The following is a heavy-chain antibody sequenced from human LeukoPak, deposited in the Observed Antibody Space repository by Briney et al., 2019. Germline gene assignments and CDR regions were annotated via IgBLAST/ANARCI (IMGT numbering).Heavy chain of an antibody. Sequence: PGGSLRLSCAASGFTFSTYSVNWVRQAPGKGLEWISYIRGRDNLISYADSVKGRFTISTDNAKNSLYLQMNSLRAEDTAVYCCAREGPPPYDFWSGYSKNWFDPWGQGTLVTVSS. D-gene: IGHD3-3*01. CDR3: AREGPPPYDFWSGYSKNWFDP. CDR1: GFTFSTYS. V-gene: IGHV3-48*01. J-gene: IGHJ5*02. CDR2: IRGRDNLI.